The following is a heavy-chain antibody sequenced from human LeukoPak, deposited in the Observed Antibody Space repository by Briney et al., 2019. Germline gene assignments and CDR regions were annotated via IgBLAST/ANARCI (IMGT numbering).Heavy chain of an antibody. CDR2: ISYDGSNK. CDR3: AKDPSGSGSYYEYYFDY. Sequence: PGRSLRLSCAASGFTFSNYGMHWVRQAPGKGLEWVAVISYDGSNKYYADSVKGRYTISRDNSKSTLYLQMNSLRAEDTAVYYCAKDPSGSGSYYEYYFDYWGQGTLVTVSS. V-gene: IGHV3-30*18. CDR1: GFTFSNYG. D-gene: IGHD3-10*01. J-gene: IGHJ4*02.